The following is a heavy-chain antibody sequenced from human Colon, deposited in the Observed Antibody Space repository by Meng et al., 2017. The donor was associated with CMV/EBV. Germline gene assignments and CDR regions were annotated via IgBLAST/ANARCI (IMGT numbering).Heavy chain of an antibody. CDR3: ARDLQLST. V-gene: IGHV3-48*04. D-gene: IGHD5-18*01. CDR2: ITSTTGTI. J-gene: IGHJ5*02. Sequence: GESLKISCDSSAFTLSGYWLHWVRQAPGKGLEWVSSITSTTGTIYYADSVKGRFTIFRDNAKNSLHLQMNSLRADDTAVYYCARDLQLSTWGQGTLVTVSS. CDR1: AFTLSGYW.